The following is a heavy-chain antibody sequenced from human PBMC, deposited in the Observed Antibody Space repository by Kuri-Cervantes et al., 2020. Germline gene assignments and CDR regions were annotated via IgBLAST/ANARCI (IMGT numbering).Heavy chain of an antibody. CDR3: ARATITMVRGVRPGGYFDL. D-gene: IGHD3-10*01. CDR2: ISYDGSNK. CDR1: GFTFSSYG. V-gene: IGHV3-30*03. J-gene: IGHJ2*01. Sequence: GGSLRLSCAASGFTFSSYGMHWVRQAPGKGLEWVAVISYDGSNKYYADSVKGRFTISRDNSKNTLYLQMNSLRAEDTAVYYCARATITMVRGVRPGGYFDLWGRGTLVTVSS.